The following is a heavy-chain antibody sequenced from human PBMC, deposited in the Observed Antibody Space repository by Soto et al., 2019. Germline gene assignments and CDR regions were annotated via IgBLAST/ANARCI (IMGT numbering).Heavy chain of an antibody. CDR1: GFTFSSYA. CDR3: ARDRGSGRYVYYYYGVDV. D-gene: IGHD3-10*01. V-gene: IGHV3-30-3*01. CDR2: ISYDGSNK. Sequence: GGSLRLSCAASGFTFSSYAMHWVRQAPGKGLEWVAVISYDGSNKYYADSVKGRFTISRDNSKNTLYLQMNSLRAEDTAVYYCARDRGSGRYVYYYYGVDVWGQGTTVTVSS. J-gene: IGHJ6*02.